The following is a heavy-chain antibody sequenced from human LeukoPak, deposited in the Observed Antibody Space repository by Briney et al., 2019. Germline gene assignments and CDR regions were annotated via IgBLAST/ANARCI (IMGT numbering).Heavy chain of an antibody. D-gene: IGHD3-22*01. J-gene: IGHJ4*02. V-gene: IGHV1-69*13. CDR3: ARGSGETGGYYYVY. Sequence: ASVKVSCKASGGSFSIYAISWVRQAPGQGLEWMGGIIPMFGTANYPQKFQGRVTITADESTRTAYMELRTLRSEDTAIYYCARGSGETGGYYYVYWGRGTPVTVSS. CDR1: GGSFSIYA. CDR2: IIPMFGTA.